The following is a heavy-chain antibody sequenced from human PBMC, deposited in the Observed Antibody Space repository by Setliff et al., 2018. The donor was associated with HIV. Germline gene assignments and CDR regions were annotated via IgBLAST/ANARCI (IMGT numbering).Heavy chain of an antibody. J-gene: IGHJ4*03. CDR3: ARSPQGGYFDY. CDR2: INSDGSTT. V-gene: IGHV3-74*01. CDR1: GFTFSSYW. Sequence: PGGSLRLSCAASGFTFSSYWMHWVRQAPGKGLVWVSRINSDGSTTSYADSVKGRFTISRDNAKNTLYLRMNSLRAEDTAVYYCARSPQGGYFDYWGQGTLVTVSS.